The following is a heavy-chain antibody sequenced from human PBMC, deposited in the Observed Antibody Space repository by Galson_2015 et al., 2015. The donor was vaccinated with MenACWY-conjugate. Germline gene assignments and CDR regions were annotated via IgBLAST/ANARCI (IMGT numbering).Heavy chain of an antibody. V-gene: IGHV1-46*03. CDR1: GYTFTNYA. D-gene: IGHD2-15*01. J-gene: IGHJ4*02. CDR2: ISPSAGST. Sequence: SVKVSCKASGYTFTNYAMNWVRQAPGQGLEWMGIISPSAGSTNYAQKFQGRITMTRDTSTSTVYMELSSLRSDDTAVYYCARDLYRNGGSCYSDEAHVFVYWGQGTLVTVSS. CDR3: ARDLYRNGGSCYSDEAHVFVY.